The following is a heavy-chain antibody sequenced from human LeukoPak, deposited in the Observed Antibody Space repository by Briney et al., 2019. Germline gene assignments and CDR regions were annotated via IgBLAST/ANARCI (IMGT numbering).Heavy chain of an antibody. V-gene: IGHV1-3*03. CDR2: ISVGRGDS. D-gene: IGHD1-14*01. CDR3: ARERGIRDAFDF. Sequence: GASVKVSCKASGYTFTTYAMHWVRQAPGQSLEWMGWISVGRGDSKCSQEFQGRVTLTRDTSATTAYLEVSSLRPEDMAVYYCARERGIRDAFDFWGQGTMVTVSS. CDR1: GYTFTTYA. J-gene: IGHJ3*01.